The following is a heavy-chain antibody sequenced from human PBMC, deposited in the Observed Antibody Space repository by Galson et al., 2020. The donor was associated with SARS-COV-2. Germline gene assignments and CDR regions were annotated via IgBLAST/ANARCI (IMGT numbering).Heavy chain of an antibody. J-gene: IGHJ6*02. D-gene: IGHD6-6*01. CDR3: ARDEGTRRSFGSGMDV. V-gene: IGHV3-30*02. CDR2: IHYDGSKT. CDR1: GFTFSNYA. Sequence: GGSLRLSCAASGFTFSNYAIHWVRQAPGKGLEWVAIIHYDGSKTYYADSVQGRFTISRDNSKNTMDLQMSSLRAEDTGVYYCARDEGTRRSFGSGMDVWGQGTTVTVSS.